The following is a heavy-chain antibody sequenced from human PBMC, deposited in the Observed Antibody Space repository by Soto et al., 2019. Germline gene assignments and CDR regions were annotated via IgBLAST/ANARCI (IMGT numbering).Heavy chain of an antibody. D-gene: IGHD3-10*01. V-gene: IGHV4-39*01. CDR3: ARRDRKFRGHYFDH. J-gene: IGHJ4*02. CDR1: GYSISNTGYY. Sequence: PSETLSLTCSVSGYSISNTGYYWGWLRQAPGKGLEYIASVYYSGDTYYNPSLKSRVSMSVDTSKNQFSLQLTSVSATDTAVYFCARRDRKFRGHYFDHWCQGIKGTVSS. CDR2: VYYSGDT.